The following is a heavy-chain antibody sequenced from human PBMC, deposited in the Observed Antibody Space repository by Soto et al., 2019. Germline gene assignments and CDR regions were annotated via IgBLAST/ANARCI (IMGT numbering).Heavy chain of an antibody. CDR3: ARAGPAAAGTFLLPD. CDR2: IIPIFGTA. J-gene: IGHJ4*02. D-gene: IGHD6-13*01. Sequence: SVKVSCKASGGTFSSYAISWVRQAPGQGLEWMGGIIPIFGTANYAQKFQGRVTITADESTSTAYMELSSLRSEDTAVYYCARAGPAAAGTFLLPDWGQGTLVTVSS. CDR1: GGTFSSYA. V-gene: IGHV1-69*13.